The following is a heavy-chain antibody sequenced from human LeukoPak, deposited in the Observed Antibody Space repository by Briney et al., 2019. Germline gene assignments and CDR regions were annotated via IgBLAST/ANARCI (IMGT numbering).Heavy chain of an antibody. Sequence: ASVKVSCKASGYTFTSYAMNWVRQAPGQGLEWMGWINTNTGNPTYAQGFTGRFVFSLDTSVSTAYLQISSLKAEDTAVYYCARAPDYDFWSGYHQIDYWGQGTLVTVSS. CDR2: INTNTGNP. CDR1: GYTFTSYA. J-gene: IGHJ4*02. V-gene: IGHV7-4-1*02. CDR3: ARAPDYDFWSGYHQIDY. D-gene: IGHD3-3*01.